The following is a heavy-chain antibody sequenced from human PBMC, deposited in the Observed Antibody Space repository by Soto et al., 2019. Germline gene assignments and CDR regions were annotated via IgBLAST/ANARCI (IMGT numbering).Heavy chain of an antibody. CDR1: GFTFDDYA. CDR3: AKDTSKSSSWYPYYYYGMDV. V-gene: IGHV3-9*01. Sequence: SLRLSCAASGFTFDDYAMHWVRQAPGKGLEWVSGISWNSGSVGYADSVKGRFTVSRDSAKNSLFLQMNSLRADDTALYYCAKDTSKSSSWYPYYYYGMDVWGQGTTVTVSS. D-gene: IGHD6-13*01. J-gene: IGHJ6*02. CDR2: ISWNSGSV.